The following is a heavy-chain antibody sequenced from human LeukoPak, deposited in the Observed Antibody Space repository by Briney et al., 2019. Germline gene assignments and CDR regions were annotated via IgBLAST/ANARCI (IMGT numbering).Heavy chain of an antibody. J-gene: IGHJ5*02. D-gene: IGHD3-10*01. CDR3: VVLGIFPLDT. CDR1: GFSINTYG. CDR2: IKSDGSIT. V-gene: IGHV3-74*01. Sequence: GGSLRLSCAPSGFSINTYGMHWVRQAPGKGLVWVSRIKSDGSITDYADSVKGRFTISRDNTKNTLYLQMNSLRAEDTAVYYCVVLGIFPLDTWGQGTLVTASS.